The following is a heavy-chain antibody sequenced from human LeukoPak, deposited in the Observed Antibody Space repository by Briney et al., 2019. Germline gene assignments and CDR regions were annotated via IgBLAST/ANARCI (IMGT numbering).Heavy chain of an antibody. CDR2: MNPNSGNT. D-gene: IGHD3-16*02. V-gene: IGHV1-8*02. CDR1: GYTFTGYY. J-gene: IGHJ4*02. CDR3: ARGLGRRITFGGVIVSKPFDY. Sequence: ASVKVSCKASGYTFTGYYMHWVRQATGQGLEWMGWMNPNSGNTGYAQKFQGRVTMTRNTSISTAYMELSSLRSEDTAVYYCARGLGRRITFGGVIVSKPFDYWGQGTLVTVSS.